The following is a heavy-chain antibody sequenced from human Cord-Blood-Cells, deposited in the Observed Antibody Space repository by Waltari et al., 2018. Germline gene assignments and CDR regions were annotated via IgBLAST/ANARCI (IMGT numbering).Heavy chain of an antibody. CDR3: ARYLTPNTLGYCSGGSCYDYYYGMDV. V-gene: IGHV1-3*01. Sequence: QVQLVQSGAEVKKPGASVKVSCKASGYTFTSYAMHWVRQAPGQRLEWMGWINAGNGNTKNSQKYQGRGTNTRETTAGTAYMGLSSLGSEDTACDYCARYLTPNTLGYCSGGSCYDYYYGMDVWGQGTTVTVSS. J-gene: IGHJ6*02. D-gene: IGHD2-15*01. CDR1: GYTFTSYA. CDR2: INAGNGNT.